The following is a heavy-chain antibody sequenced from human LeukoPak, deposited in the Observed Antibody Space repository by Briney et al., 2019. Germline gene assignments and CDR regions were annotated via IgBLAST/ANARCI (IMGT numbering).Heavy chain of an antibody. J-gene: IGHJ4*02. Sequence: GGSLRLSCAASGFTFSSYAMHWVRQAPGKGLEWVAVISYDGSNEYYADSVKGRFTISRDNSKNTLYLQMSSLRAEDTAVYYCARLIVVPAAPTDYWGQGTLVTVSS. D-gene: IGHD2-2*01. CDR3: ARLIVVPAAPTDY. V-gene: IGHV3-30*04. CDR1: GFTFSSYA. CDR2: ISYDGSNE.